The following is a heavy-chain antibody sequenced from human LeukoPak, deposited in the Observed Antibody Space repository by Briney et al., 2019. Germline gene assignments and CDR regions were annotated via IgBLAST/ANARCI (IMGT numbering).Heavy chain of an antibody. CDR1: GFTFYDYT. CDR3: AKGPTYSSSWYAVLLN. J-gene: IGHJ4*02. V-gene: IGHV3-43*01. D-gene: IGHD6-13*01. Sequence: GGSLRLSCAASGFTFYDYTMHWVRQAPGKGLEWISLITWDGSRRYYAGSVKGRFTISGDNSKNSLYLQMKSLRTEDTALYYCAKGPTYSSSWYAVLLNWRQGTLVTVSS. CDR2: ITWDGSRR.